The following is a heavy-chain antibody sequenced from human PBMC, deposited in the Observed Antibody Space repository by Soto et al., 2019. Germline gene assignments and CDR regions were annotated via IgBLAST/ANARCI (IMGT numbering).Heavy chain of an antibody. CDR1: GFNFRDFY. CDR2: INSPSNNI. Sequence: GGSLRLSCAASGFNFRDFYMSWIRQAPGKGLEWISYINSPSNNINYADSVRGRFTISRDYAKNSLFLQMNSLRAEDTAVYYCARGSSQIDYWGQGTLVTVSS. V-gene: IGHV3-11*05. CDR3: ARGSSQIDY. J-gene: IGHJ4*02.